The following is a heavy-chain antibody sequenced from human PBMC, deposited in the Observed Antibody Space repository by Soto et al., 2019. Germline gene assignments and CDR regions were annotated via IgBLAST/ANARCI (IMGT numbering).Heavy chain of an antibody. J-gene: IGHJ4*02. CDR3: GRGGHIRVGTDSFDY. CDR2: IYYGGST. D-gene: IGHD2-21*02. V-gene: IGHV4-31*03. Sequence: PSETLSLTCIVSGGSLSSSGYHWSLIRQHPGKGLEWIGNIYYGGSTYYNPSLQSRLTISVDTSKNQFSLKLSSMTAADTAVYYCGRGGHIRVGTDSFDYWGQGTLVTVSS. CDR1: GGSLSSSGYH.